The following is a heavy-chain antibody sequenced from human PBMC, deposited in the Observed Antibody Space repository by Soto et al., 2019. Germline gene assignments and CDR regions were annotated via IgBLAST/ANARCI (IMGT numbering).Heavy chain of an antibody. V-gene: IGHV1-69*01. J-gene: IGHJ5*02. Sequence: QVQLVQSGAEVKKPGSSVKVSCKASGGTFSSYAISWVRQAPGQGLEWMGGIIPIFGTANYAQKFQGRVTITADESTSTAYMELSSLRSEDTAVYYCARGTTMKVVVRGGWFDPWGQGTLVTVSS. D-gene: IGHD3-22*01. CDR1: GGTFSSYA. CDR2: IIPIFGTA. CDR3: ARGTTMKVVVRGGWFDP.